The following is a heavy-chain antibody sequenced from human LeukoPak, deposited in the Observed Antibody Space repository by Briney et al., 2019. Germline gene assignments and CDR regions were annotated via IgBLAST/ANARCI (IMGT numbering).Heavy chain of an antibody. D-gene: IGHD3-22*01. CDR1: GFTFSSYG. V-gene: IGHV3-23*01. CDR3: ASPPENYDSRRDY. J-gene: IGHJ4*02. CDR2: ISGSGGST. Sequence: QSGGSLRLSCAASGFTFSSYGMSWVRQAPGKGLEWVSAISGSGGSTYYADSVKGRFTISRDNSKNTLYLQMNSLRAEDTAVYYCASPPENYDSRRDYWGQGTLVTVSS.